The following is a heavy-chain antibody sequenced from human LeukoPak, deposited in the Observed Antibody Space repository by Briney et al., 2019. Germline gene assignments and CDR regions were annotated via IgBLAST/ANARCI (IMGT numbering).Heavy chain of an antibody. D-gene: IGHD2-2*01. CDR3: ARRPLCNSTSCRRFEY. J-gene: IGHJ4*02. V-gene: IGHV4-34*01. Sequence: PSETLSLACAVYGGSFSGYYWSWIRQPPGKGLEWIGEINHSGSTNYNPSLKSRVTISVDTSKNQFSLKLTSVTAADTAVYYCARRPLCNSTSCRRFEYWGQGTLVTVSS. CDR2: INHSGST. CDR1: GGSFSGYY.